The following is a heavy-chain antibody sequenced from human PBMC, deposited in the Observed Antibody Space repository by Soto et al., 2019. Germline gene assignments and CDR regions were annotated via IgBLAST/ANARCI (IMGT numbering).Heavy chain of an antibody. CDR2: IIPIYGTA. J-gene: IGHJ6*04. Sequence: QVQLVQSGAEVKKPGSSVKVSCKASGGTFSSFTISWVRQAPGQGLEWMGGIIPIYGTANYAQKIQGRVTITADATTRKAYMELSRLRSEDTAVYFCAKDRRADWESYYYYAMDVWGKGTTVTVSS. V-gene: IGHV1-69*01. D-gene: IGHD1-26*01. CDR1: GGTFSSFT. CDR3: AKDRRADWESYYYYAMDV.